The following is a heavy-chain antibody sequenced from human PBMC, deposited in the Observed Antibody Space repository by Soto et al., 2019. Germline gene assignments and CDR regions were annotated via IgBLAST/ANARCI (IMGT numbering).Heavy chain of an antibody. CDR3: AKDKGRRYFDY. CDR1: GIIFSNSG. Sequence: GGSLRLSCAASGIIFSNSGMHWVRQAPGKGLERVALISSDGETIYYADSVKGRFTISRDNSKNTVYLQMNSLRVEDTAVYYCAKDKGRRYFDYWGQGSLVTVSS. CDR2: ISSDGETI. J-gene: IGHJ4*02. D-gene: IGHD3-10*01. V-gene: IGHV3-30*18.